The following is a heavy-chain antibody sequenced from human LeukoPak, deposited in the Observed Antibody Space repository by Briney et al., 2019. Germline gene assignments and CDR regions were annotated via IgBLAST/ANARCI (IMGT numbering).Heavy chain of an antibody. J-gene: IGHJ6*02. Sequence: PGGSLRLSCAASGFTFSSYSMNWVRQAPGKGLEWVSSISSSSSTIYYADSVKGRFTISRDNAKNSLYLQMNSLRAEDTAVYYCARVRVDLYYYYGMDVWGQGTTVTVSS. CDR1: GFTFSSYS. CDR3: ARVRVDLYYYYGMDV. D-gene: IGHD2-15*01. CDR2: ISSSSSTI. V-gene: IGHV3-48*04.